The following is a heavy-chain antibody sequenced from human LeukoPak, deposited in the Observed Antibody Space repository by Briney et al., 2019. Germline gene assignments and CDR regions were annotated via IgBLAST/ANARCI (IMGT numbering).Heavy chain of an antibody. CDR2: INPSGGST. Sequence: ASVKVSCKASGYTFTSYYMHWVRQAPGQGLEWMGIINPSGGSTSYAQKFQGRVPMTRDTSTSTVCMELSSLRSEDTAVYYCARAYSGSYFYYYYYMDVWGKGTTVTVSS. D-gene: IGHD1-26*01. J-gene: IGHJ6*03. CDR3: ARAYSGSYFYYYYYMDV. V-gene: IGHV1-46*01. CDR1: GYTFTSYY.